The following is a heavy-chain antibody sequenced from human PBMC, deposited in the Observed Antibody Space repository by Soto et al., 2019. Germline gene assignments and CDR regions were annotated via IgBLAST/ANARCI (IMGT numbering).Heavy chain of an antibody. D-gene: IGHD3-22*01. J-gene: IGHJ4*02. CDR3: TREGDGSGFFSDF. CDR2: ISGRSNTI. V-gene: IGHV3-48*01. CDR1: GFTFSDYN. Sequence: HPGGSLRLSCVASGFTFSDYNMNWVRQAPGKGLERVSFISGRSNTIYYTDSVKGRFTISRDNAKNSLYLLMNSLRAEDTAVYYCTREGDGSGFFSDFWGQGALVTVSS.